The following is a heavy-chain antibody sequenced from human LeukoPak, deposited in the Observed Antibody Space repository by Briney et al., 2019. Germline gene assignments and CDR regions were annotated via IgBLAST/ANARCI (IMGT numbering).Heavy chain of an antibody. V-gene: IGHV3-53*01. CDR1: GFTVSSNY. CDR2: HSSGGTT. CDR3: ARGGDIVGATRSAFDF. D-gene: IGHD1-26*01. J-gene: IGHJ3*01. Sequence: PGGSLRLSCAASGFTVSSNYMSWVRQAPGKGLEWVSVHSSGGTTYYADSVKGRFTISRDTSKNTLYLQMNSLRAEDAAIYYCARGGDIVGATRSAFDFWGQGTMVTVSS.